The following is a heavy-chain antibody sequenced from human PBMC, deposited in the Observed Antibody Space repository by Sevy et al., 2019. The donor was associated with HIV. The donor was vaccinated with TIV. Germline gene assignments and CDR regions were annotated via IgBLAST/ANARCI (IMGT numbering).Heavy chain of an antibody. Sequence: GESLKISCKGSGYSFTSYWISWVRQMPGKGLEWMGRIDPSDSYTNYSPSFQGHVTISADKSSSIAYLQWSSLKASDPAMYYCARLVIARASTLMDVWGKGTTVTVSS. J-gene: IGHJ6*03. CDR1: GYSFTSYW. CDR2: IDPSDSYT. CDR3: ARLVIARASTLMDV. D-gene: IGHD2-21*01. V-gene: IGHV5-10-1*01.